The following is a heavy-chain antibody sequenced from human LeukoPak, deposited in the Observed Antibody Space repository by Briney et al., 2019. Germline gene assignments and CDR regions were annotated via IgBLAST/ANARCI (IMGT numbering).Heavy chain of an antibody. D-gene: IGHD3-9*01. CDR1: GFTFSSYA. J-gene: IGHJ6*02. V-gene: IGHV1-69*04. CDR3: ASVPRGKSFRGLRYFDWNYGMDV. CDR2: IIPILGIA. Sequence: PGGSLRLSCAASGFTFSSYAISWVRQAPGQGLEWMGRIIPILGIANYAQKFQGRVTITADKSTSTAYMELSSLRSEDTAVYYCASVPRGKSFRGLRYFDWNYGMDVWGQGTTVTVSS.